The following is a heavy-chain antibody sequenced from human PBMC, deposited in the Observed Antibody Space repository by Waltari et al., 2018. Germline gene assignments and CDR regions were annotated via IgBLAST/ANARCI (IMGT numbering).Heavy chain of an antibody. CDR3: ARSLGYSGSYHNWFDP. V-gene: IGHV4-30-4*08. J-gene: IGHJ5*02. CDR1: GGSISSGDYY. Sequence: QVQLQESGPGLVKPSQTLSLTCTVSGGSISSGDYYWSWIRQPPGKGLEWLGYIYYSGSTYYNPSLKSRVTISVDTSKNQFSLKLSSVTAADTAVYYCARSLGYSGSYHNWFDPWGQGTLVTVSS. CDR2: IYYSGST. D-gene: IGHD1-26*01.